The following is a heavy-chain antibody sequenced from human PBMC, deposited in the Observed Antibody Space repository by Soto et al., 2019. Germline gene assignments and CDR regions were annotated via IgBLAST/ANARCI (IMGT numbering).Heavy chain of an antibody. CDR2: IWYDGSNK. CDR3: ARDKLSSGWYKDYYYHGMHA. V-gene: IGHV3-33*01. Sequence: PAWSIGLGCGSSGVTVKISGVAGVRQAPGKGLEWVAVIWYDGSNKYYADSVKGRFTISRDNAKNSLYLQMNSLRAEDTAVYYCARDKLSSGWYKDYYYHGMHAWGHGPKVTASS. CDR1: GVTVKISG. J-gene: IGHJ6*01. D-gene: IGHD6-19*01.